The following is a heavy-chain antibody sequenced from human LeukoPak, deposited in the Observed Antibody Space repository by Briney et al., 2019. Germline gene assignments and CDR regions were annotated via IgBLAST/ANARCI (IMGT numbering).Heavy chain of an antibody. J-gene: IGHJ4*02. Sequence: PGGSLRLSCAASGFTFSDYYMSWIRQAPGKGLEWVSYISSSGSTIYYADSVKGRFTISRDNAKNSLYLQMNSLRAEDTALYYCAKGRIAAAGSPPNVPYFDYWGQGTLVTVSS. CDR3: AKGRIAAAGSPPNVPYFDY. CDR2: ISSSGSTI. V-gene: IGHV3-11*01. CDR1: GFTFSDYY. D-gene: IGHD6-13*01.